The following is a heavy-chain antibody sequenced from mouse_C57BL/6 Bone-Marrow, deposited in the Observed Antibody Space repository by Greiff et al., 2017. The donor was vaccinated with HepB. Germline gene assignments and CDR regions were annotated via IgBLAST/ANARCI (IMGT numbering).Heavy chain of an antibody. CDR3: ARDYYGSSYFYWYFDV. CDR1: GYTFTDYY. Sequence: VQLQQSGPELVKPGASVKISCKASGYTFTDYYINWVKQRPGQGLEWIGWIYPGSGNTKYNEKFKGKATLTVDTSSSKAYMQLSSLTSEDSAVYFCARDYYGSSYFYWYFDVWGTGTTVTVSS. J-gene: IGHJ1*03. D-gene: IGHD1-1*01. CDR2: IYPGSGNT. V-gene: IGHV1-84*01.